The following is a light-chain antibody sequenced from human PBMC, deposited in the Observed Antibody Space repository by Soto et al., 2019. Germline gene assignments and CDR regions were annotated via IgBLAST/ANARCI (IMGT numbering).Light chain of an antibody. CDR2: DVS. Sequence: QSALTQPASVSGSPGQSITISCTGTSSDVGGYNYVSWYQQHPGKAPKLMIYDVSNRPSGVSNRFFGSKSGNTASLTISGLQAEDEADYYCSSYTSSNSYVFGTGTKLTVL. CDR3: SSYTSSNSYV. CDR1: SSDVGGYNY. J-gene: IGLJ1*01. V-gene: IGLV2-14*01.